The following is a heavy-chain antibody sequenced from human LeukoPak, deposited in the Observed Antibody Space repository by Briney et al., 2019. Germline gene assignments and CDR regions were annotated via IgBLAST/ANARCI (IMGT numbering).Heavy chain of an antibody. CDR1: GYTFTGYY. D-gene: IGHD1-26*01. V-gene: IGHV1-2*06. CDR2: INPNSGGT. J-gene: IGHJ4*02. Sequence: ASVKVSCKASGYTFTGYYMHWVRQAPGQGLEWMGRINPNSGGTNYAQKFQGRVTMTRDTSISTAYMELSRLRSDDTAVYYCARQRVGATTKVSDYWGQGTLVTVSS. CDR3: ARQRVGATTKVSDY.